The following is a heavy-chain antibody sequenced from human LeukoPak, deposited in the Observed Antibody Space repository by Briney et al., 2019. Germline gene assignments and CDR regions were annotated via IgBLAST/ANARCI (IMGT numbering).Heavy chain of an antibody. CDR2: INPNSGGT. Sequence: ASVKVSCKASGYTFTGYYMHWVRQAPGQGLEWMGWINPNSGGTNYAQKFQGRVTMTRDTSISTAYMEPSRLRSDDTAVYYCARLDSSGYYWYFDYWGQGTLVTVSS. CDR1: GYTFTGYY. CDR3: ARLDSSGYYWYFDY. J-gene: IGHJ4*02. V-gene: IGHV1-2*02. D-gene: IGHD3-22*01.